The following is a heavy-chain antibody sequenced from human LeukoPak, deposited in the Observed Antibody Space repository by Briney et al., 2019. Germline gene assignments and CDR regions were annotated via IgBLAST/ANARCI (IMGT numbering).Heavy chain of an antibody. J-gene: IGHJ6*02. V-gene: IGHV1-18*01. CDR3: ARDYYDSSGYSYYGMDV. CDR2: ISAYNGNT. CDR1: GYTFTSYG. D-gene: IGHD3-22*01. Sequence: ASVKVSCKASGYTFTSYGISWVRQAPGQGPEWMGWISAYNGNTNYAQKLQGRVTMTTDTSTSTAYMELRSLRSDDTAVYYCARDYYDSSGYSYYGMDVWDQGTTVTVSS.